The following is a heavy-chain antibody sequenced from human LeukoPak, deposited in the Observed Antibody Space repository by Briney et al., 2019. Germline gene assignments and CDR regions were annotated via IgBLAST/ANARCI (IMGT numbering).Heavy chain of an antibody. D-gene: IGHD3-3*01. CDR1: GYSFTTHY. CDR3: ARGDRVGSGGGYGMDV. V-gene: IGHV1-46*01. Sequence: ASMKVSCKASGYSFTTHYVHWVRQAPGQGLEWMGIINPTVGTTFYAQKFQDRVTMTSDTSASIAYLDLNSLGSDDTAVYFCARGDRVGSGGGYGMDVWGKGTTVTVSS. CDR2: INPTVGTT. J-gene: IGHJ6*04.